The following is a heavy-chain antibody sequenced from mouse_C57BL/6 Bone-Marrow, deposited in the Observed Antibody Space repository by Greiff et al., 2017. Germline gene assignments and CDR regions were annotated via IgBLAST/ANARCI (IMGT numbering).Heavy chain of an antibody. J-gene: IGHJ4*01. CDR3: ASQSLRRGYYYAMDY. D-gene: IGHD6-2*01. V-gene: IGHV1-26*01. CDR2: INPNNGGT. Sequence: EVQLQQSGPELVKPGASVKISCKASGYTFTDYYMNWVKQSHGKSLEWIGDINPNNGGTSYNQKFKGKATLTVDKYSSTAYMELRSLTSEDSAVYYCASQSLRRGYYYAMDYWGQGTSVTVSS. CDR1: GYTFTDYY.